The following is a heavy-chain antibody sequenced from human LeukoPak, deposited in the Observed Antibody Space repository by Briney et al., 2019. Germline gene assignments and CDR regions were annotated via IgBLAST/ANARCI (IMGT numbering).Heavy chain of an antibody. J-gene: IGHJ4*02. D-gene: IGHD2/OR15-2a*01. CDR3: VREGEGPLSKDFDY. V-gene: IGHV1-2*02. CDR1: GFTFTDHY. Sequence: VASMKVSFKSSGFTFTDHYIHWVRQGPGQGLEWMGYIGPHSTFTSSPQEFRGRVTMTRDASMSTAYMELTRLTSDDTAVYYCVREGEGPLSKDFDYWGQGTLVTVSS. CDR2: IGPHSTFT.